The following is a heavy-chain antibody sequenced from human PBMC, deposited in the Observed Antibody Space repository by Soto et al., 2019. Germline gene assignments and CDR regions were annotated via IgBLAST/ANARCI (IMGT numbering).Heavy chain of an antibody. D-gene: IGHD3-22*01. J-gene: IGHJ3*02. CDR2: ISGSGGST. V-gene: IGHV3-23*01. CDR1: GFTFSSYA. Sequence: PGGSLRLSCAASGFTFSSYAMSWVRQAPGKGLEWVSAISGSGGSTYYADSVKGRFTISRDNSKNTLYLQMNSLRAEDTAVYYYAKLEYYYDSSGYPPFAFDIWGQGTMVNVSS. CDR3: AKLEYYYDSSGYPPFAFDI.